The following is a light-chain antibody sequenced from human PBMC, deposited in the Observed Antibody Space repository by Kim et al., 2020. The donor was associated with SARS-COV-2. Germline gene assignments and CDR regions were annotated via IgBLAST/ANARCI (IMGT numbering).Light chain of an antibody. CDR2: YDA. J-gene: IGLJ3*02. CDR1: NIGSKS. Sequence: APGKTARITCGGNNIGSKSVHWYQQKPGQAPALVMYYDADRPSGIPERFSGSNSGNTATLTISRVEAGDEADYYCQLWDTSSDHWVFGGGTQLTVL. V-gene: IGLV3-21*04. CDR3: QLWDTSSDHWV.